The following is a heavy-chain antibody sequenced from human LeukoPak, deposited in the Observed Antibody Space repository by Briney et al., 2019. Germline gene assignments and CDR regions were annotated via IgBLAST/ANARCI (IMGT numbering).Heavy chain of an antibody. CDR2: TRYDGGNK. CDR3: AKDRSPYSNNGIYFDY. CDR1: GFPFSTYG. Sequence: PGGSLRLSCAASGFPFSTYGIHWVRQAPGKGLEWVAFTRYDGGNKYYADSVKGRFTISRDNSKNTLYLQMNSLRAEDTAVYYCAKDRSPYSNNGIYFDYWGQGTLVTVSS. V-gene: IGHV3-30*02. D-gene: IGHD4-11*01. J-gene: IGHJ4*02.